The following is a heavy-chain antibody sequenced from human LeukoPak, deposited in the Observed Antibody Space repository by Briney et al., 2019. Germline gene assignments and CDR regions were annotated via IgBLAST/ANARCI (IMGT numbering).Heavy chain of an antibody. CDR1: GGSISSYY. J-gene: IGHJ5*02. CDR2: IYYSGST. Sequence: KASETLSLTFIVSGGSISSYYWSWIRQPPGKGLEWIGYIYYSGSTNYNPSLKSRVTISVDTSKNQFSLKLSSVTAADTAVYYCARAARMHDYRNWFDPWGQGTLVTVSS. V-gene: IGHV4-59*01. D-gene: IGHD4-11*01. CDR3: ARAARMHDYRNWFDP.